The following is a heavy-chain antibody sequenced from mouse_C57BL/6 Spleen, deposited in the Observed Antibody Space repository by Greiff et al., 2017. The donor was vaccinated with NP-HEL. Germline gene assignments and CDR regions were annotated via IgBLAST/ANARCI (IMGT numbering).Heavy chain of an antibody. CDR3: ARASYYGSSYYFDY. J-gene: IGHJ2*01. V-gene: IGHV3-1*01. CDR1: GYSITSGYD. CDR2: ISYSGST. D-gene: IGHD1-1*01. Sequence: EVKLMESGPGMVKPSQSLSLTCTVTGYSITSGYDWHWIRHLPGNKLEWMGYISYSGSTNYNPSLKSRISITHDTSKNHFFLKLNSVTTEDTATYYCARASYYGSSYYFDYWGQGTTLTVSS.